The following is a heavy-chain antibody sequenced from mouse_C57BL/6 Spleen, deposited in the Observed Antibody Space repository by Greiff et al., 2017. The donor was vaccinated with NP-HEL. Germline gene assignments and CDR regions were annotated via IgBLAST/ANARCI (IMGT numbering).Heavy chain of an antibody. V-gene: IGHV1-50*01. D-gene: IGHD1-1*01. CDR2: IDPSDSYT. Sequence: VQLQQSGAELVKPGASVKLSCKASGYTFTSYWMQWVKQRPGQGLEWIGEIDPSDSYTNYNQKFKGKATLTVDTSSSTAYMQLSSLTSEDSAVYYCARFITTVDFWFAYWGQGTLVTVSA. CDR1: GYTFTSYW. J-gene: IGHJ3*01. CDR3: ARFITTVDFWFAY.